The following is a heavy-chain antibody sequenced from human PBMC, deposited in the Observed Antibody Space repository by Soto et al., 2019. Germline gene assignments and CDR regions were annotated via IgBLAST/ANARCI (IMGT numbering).Heavy chain of an antibody. J-gene: IGHJ4*02. CDR2: TYYRSKWHY. CDR3: ARTLRGRGVKYFDD. D-gene: IGHD3-10*01. Sequence: SQTLSLTCAISGDSVSNNSVAWNWVRQSPSRGLEWLGRTYYRSKWHYDYAPSVRSRITINPDTSKNHFSLQLNSVSPEDAAVYYCARTLRGRGVKYFDDWGQGTLVTVSA. V-gene: IGHV6-1*01. CDR1: GDSVSNNSVA.